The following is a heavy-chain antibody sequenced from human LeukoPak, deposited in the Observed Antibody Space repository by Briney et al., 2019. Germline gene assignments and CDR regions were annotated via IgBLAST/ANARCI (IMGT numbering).Heavy chain of an antibody. CDR1: GDSISNYY. D-gene: IGHD5-18*01. CDR2: FYTSVIS. CDR3: AREAYTYGSLRGNGYYYYMDV. J-gene: IGHJ6*03. V-gene: IGHV4-4*07. Sequence: SETLSLTCTVSGDSISNYYWNWIRQPAGKGLEWIGRFYTSVISNYNPSLKSRVTMSVDKSKNQISLRMRSVTAADTAVYFCAREAYTYGSLRGNGYYYYMDVWGKGTTVTVSS.